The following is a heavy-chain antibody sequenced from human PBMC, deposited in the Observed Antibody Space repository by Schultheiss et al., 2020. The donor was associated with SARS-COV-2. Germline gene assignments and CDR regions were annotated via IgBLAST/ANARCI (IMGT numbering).Heavy chain of an antibody. CDR1: GFTFSSYA. D-gene: IGHD4-17*01. V-gene: IGHV3-23*01. J-gene: IGHJ4*02. CDR2: ISGSGGST. Sequence: GGSLRLSCAGSGFTFSSYAMSWVRQAPGKGLEWVSAISGSGGSTYYADSVKGRFTISRDNSKNTMYLQMNSLRAEDTAVYYCARDLRGTVTPYWGQGTLVTVSS. CDR3: ARDLRGTVTPY.